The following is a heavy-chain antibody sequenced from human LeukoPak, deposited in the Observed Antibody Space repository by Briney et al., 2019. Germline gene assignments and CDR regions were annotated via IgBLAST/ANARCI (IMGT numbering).Heavy chain of an antibody. V-gene: IGHV1-2*06. Sequence: GASVKVSCKASGYTFTGYYMHWVRQAPGQGLEWMGRINPNSGGTNYAQKFQGRVTMTRDTSISTAYMELRSLRSDDTAVYYCARDSSGWTHYYFDYWGQGTLVTVSS. CDR3: ARDSSGWTHYYFDY. J-gene: IGHJ4*02. CDR1: GYTFTGYY. D-gene: IGHD6-19*01. CDR2: INPNSGGT.